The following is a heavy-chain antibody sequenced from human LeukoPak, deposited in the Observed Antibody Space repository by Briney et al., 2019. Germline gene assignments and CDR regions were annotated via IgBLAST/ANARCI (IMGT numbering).Heavy chain of an antibody. D-gene: IGHD6-13*01. CDR2: INHSGST. Sequence: SETLSLTCAVYGGSFSGYYWSWIRQPPGKGLEWIGEINHSGSTNYNPSLKSRVTISVDTSKNQFSLKLSSVTAAGTAVYYCARGPRIAATSYYYMDVWGKGTTVTVSS. V-gene: IGHV4-34*01. CDR3: ARGPRIAATSYYYMDV. J-gene: IGHJ6*03. CDR1: GGSFSGYY.